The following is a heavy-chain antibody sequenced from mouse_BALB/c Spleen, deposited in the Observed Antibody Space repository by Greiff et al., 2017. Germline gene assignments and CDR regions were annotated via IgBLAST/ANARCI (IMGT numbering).Heavy chain of an antibody. V-gene: IGHV3-6*02. Sequence: EVKLMESGPGLVKPSQSLSLTCSVTGYSITSGYYWNWIRQFPGNKLEWMGYISYDGSNNYNPSLKNRISITRDTSKNQFFLKLNSVTTEDTATYYCARDKMNYAMDYWGQGTSVTVSS. J-gene: IGHJ4*01. CDR2: ISYDGSN. CDR3: ARDKMNYAMDY. CDR1: GYSITSGYY.